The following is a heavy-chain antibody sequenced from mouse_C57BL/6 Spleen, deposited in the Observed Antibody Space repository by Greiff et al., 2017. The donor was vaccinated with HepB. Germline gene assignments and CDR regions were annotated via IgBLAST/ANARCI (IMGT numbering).Heavy chain of an antibody. Sequence: QAQLQQPGTELVKPGASVKLSCKASGYTFTSYWMHWVKQRPGQGLEWIGNINPSNGGTNYNEKFKSKATLTVDKSSSTAYMQLSSLTSEDSAVYYCARGGGDYGCWFAYWGQGTLVTVSA. D-gene: IGHD2-4*01. CDR1: GYTFTSYW. J-gene: IGHJ3*01. CDR3: ARGGGDYGCWFAY. V-gene: IGHV1-53*01. CDR2: INPSNGGT.